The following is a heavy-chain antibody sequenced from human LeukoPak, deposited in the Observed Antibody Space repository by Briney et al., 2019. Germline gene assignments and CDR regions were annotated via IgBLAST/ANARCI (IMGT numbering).Heavy chain of an antibody. CDR3: ARGGGLDV. Sequence: GGSLRLSCAASGFTFSSYWMNWARQAPGKGLEWVASINHNGHVNYYVDSVKGRFTISRDNAKNSLYLQMSNLRAEDTAVYFCARGGGLDVWGQGATVTVSS. CDR1: GFTFSSYW. V-gene: IGHV3-7*03. J-gene: IGHJ6*02. D-gene: IGHD3-16*01. CDR2: INHNGHVN.